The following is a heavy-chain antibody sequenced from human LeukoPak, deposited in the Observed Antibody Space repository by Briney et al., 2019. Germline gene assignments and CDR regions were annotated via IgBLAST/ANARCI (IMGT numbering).Heavy chain of an antibody. CDR3: ARAHSYDSSGYYKADAFDI. D-gene: IGHD3-22*01. V-gene: IGHV4-30-4*01. J-gene: IGHJ3*02. CDR2: IYYSGST. CDR1: GGSISSGDYY. Sequence: SETLSLTCTVSGGSISSGDYYWSWLRQPPGKGLEWIGYIYYSGSTYYNPSLKSRVTISVDTSKNQSSLKMSSVTAADTAVYYCARAHSYDSSGYYKADAFDIWGQGTMVTVSS.